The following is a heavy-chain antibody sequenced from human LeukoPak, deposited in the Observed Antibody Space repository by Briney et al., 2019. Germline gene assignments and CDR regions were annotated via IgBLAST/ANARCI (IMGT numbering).Heavy chain of an antibody. CDR1: GFTFSSYG. CDR3: ARVIAVGDYGDFYFDY. D-gene: IGHD4-17*01. V-gene: IGHV3-30*02. CDR2: IRDDGINK. Sequence: PGGSLRLSCSASGFTFSSYGMHWVRQPPGKGLEWVAFIRDDGINKYYADSVKGRFTISRDSSKNTLYLQMNNLRAEDTAVYYCARVIAVGDYGDFYFDYWGQGTLVTVSS. J-gene: IGHJ4*02.